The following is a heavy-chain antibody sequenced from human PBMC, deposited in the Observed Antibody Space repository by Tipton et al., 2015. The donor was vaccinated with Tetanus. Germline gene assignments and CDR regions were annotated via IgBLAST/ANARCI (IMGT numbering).Heavy chain of an antibody. V-gene: IGHV4-34*01. CDR1: GRSFSGYY. D-gene: IGHD6-13*01. CDR2: INNSGST. Sequence: LRLSCAVYGRSFSGYYWSWIRQPPGKGLEWIGEINNSGSTNYNPSLKSRVTISVDTSKNQFSLKLSSVTAADTAVYYCARGQAAGFTVGYYYYYYGMDVWGQGTTVTVSS. J-gene: IGHJ6*02. CDR3: ARGQAAGFTVGYYYYYYGMDV.